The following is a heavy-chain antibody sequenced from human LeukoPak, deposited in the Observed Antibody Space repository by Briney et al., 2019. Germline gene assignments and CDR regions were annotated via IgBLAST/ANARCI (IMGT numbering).Heavy chain of an antibody. D-gene: IGHD3-10*01. V-gene: IGHV3-49*04. Sequence: GGSLRLSCTTSGFTFGDYAMSWVRQAPGKGLEWVGFIRSKAYGAKTPYAAYVKGTFTISRADSRSIAYLQMSSLKTTDTTVYYCARVRSGNDFDFWGQGTLVTVSS. J-gene: IGHJ4*02. CDR3: ARVRSGNDFDF. CDR1: GFTFGDYA. CDR2: IRSKAYGAKT.